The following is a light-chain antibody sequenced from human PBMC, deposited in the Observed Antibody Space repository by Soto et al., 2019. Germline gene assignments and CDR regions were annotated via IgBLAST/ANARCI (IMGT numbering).Light chain of an antibody. Sequence: QSALTQPASVSGSPGQSITISCTGTSSDVGGYNYVSWYQQHPGKAPKLMIYDVSNRPSGVSDRFSGSKSGNTASLTISGLQAEDEADYYCSSYTSSSTLINDVFGAGTKVTVL. V-gene: IGLV2-14*01. J-gene: IGLJ1*01. CDR1: SSDVGGYNY. CDR3: SSYTSSSTLINDV. CDR2: DVS.